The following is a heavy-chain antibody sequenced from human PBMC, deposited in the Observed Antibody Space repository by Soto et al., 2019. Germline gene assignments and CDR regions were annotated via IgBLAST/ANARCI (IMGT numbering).Heavy chain of an antibody. V-gene: IGHV1-18*01. CDR3: ARDPHEFWTGYWFDP. CDR2: ISAYDGKT. CDR1: GYTFNTYG. D-gene: IGHD3-3*01. J-gene: IGHJ5*02. Sequence: ASVKVSCKTSGYTFNTYGINWVRQAPGQGLELMGWISAYDGKTTYAEKFQGRVTLTTDTSTSTAYMELRSLRPDDTAIYYCARDPHEFWTGYWFDPWGQGTPVTVS.